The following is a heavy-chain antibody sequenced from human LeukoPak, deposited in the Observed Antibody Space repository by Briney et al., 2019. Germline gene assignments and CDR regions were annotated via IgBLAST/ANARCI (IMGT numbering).Heavy chain of an antibody. V-gene: IGHV3-74*01. CDR1: GFTFSSYW. CDR3: ARDQGRFVVPAADMDV. J-gene: IGHJ6*03. Sequence: PGGSLRLSCAASGFTFSSYWMHWVRQAPGKGLVWVSRINSDGSSTNYADSVKGRFTISRDNAKNTLYLQMNSLRAEDTAVYYCARDQGRFVVPAADMDVWGKGTTVTVSS. D-gene: IGHD2-2*01. CDR2: INSDGSST.